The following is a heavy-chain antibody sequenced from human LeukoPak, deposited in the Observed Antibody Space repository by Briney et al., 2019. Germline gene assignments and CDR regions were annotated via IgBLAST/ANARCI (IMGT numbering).Heavy chain of an antibody. D-gene: IGHD3-10*01. V-gene: IGHV4-38-2*01. CDR3: ARGHPYYYGPGSSRLCSFDY. CDR1: GYSISSGYY. J-gene: IGHJ4*02. Sequence: SETLSLTCAVSGYSISSGYYWGWIRQPPGKGLEWIGSIYHSGSTYYNPSLKSRVTISVDTSKNQFSLKLSSVTAADTAVYYCARGHPYYYGPGSSRLCSFDYWGQGTLVTVSS. CDR2: IYHSGST.